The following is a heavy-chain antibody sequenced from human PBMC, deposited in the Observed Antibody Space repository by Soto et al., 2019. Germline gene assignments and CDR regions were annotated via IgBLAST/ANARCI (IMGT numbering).Heavy chain of an antibody. CDR2: IYYSGST. V-gene: IGHV4-59*01. CDR3: ARDDPYSYGESDY. J-gene: IGHJ4*02. CDR1: GGSISSYY. D-gene: IGHD5-18*01. Sequence: SETLSLTCTVSGGSISSYYWSWIRQPPGKGLEWIGYIYYSGSTNYNPSLKSRVTISVDTSKNQFSLKLSSVTAADTAVYYCARDDPYSYGESDYWGQGTLVTVSS.